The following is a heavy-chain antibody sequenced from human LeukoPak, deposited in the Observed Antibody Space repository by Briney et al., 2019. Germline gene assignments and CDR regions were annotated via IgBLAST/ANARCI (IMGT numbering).Heavy chain of an antibody. CDR3: ASGGYGYGYEVDY. Sequence: GGSLRLSCAASGFTVSSNYMSWVRQAPGKGLEWVSVIYSGGSTYYADSVKGRFTISRDNSKNTLYLQMNSLRAEDTAVYYCASGGYGYGYEVDYWGQGTLVTVSS. J-gene: IGHJ4*02. V-gene: IGHV3-66*01. CDR2: IYSGGST. D-gene: IGHD5-18*01. CDR1: GFTVSSNY.